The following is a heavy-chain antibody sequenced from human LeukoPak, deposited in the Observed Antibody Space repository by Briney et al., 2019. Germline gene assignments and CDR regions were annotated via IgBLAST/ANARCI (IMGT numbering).Heavy chain of an antibody. J-gene: IGHJ4*02. Sequence: GGSLRLSCAVSGFSLSDYGIHWVRQAPGKGLEWVAFIAYDGTSKFYADSVKGRFTISRDNAKNSLYLQMNSLRVEDTAVYYCVRDKLVGPSRLDHWGQGTLVTVSS. D-gene: IGHD1-26*01. CDR1: GFSLSDYG. CDR2: IAYDGTSK. V-gene: IGHV3-33*05. CDR3: VRDKLVGPSRLDH.